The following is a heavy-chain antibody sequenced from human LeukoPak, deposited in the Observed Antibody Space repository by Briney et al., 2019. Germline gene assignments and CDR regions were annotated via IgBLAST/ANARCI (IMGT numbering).Heavy chain of an antibody. CDR3: ARGPTSIAAAEYMDV. D-gene: IGHD6-6*01. CDR2: ISSSSSTI. J-gene: IGHJ6*03. V-gene: IGHV3-48*04. Sequence: GGSLRLSCAASGFTFSSYGMNWVRQAPGKGLEWVSYISSSSSTIYYADSVKGRFTISRDNAKNSLYLQMNSLRAEDTAVYYCARGPTSIAAAEYMDVWDKGTTVTVSS. CDR1: GFTFSSYG.